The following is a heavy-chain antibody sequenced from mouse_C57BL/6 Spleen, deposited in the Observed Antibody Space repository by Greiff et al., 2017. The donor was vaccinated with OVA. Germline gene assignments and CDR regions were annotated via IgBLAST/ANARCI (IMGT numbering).Heavy chain of an antibody. J-gene: IGHJ2*01. CDR1: GFNFTNTY. Sequence: EVQRVESVAELVRPGASVKLSCTASGFNFTNTYMHWVQQRPEQGLEWIGRIDPANGNTKYAPKFQGKATITADTSSNTAYLQLSSLTSEDAAIYYCARDGYDYDNVGDYWGQGTTLTVSS. CDR3: ARDGYDYDNVGDY. D-gene: IGHD2-4*01. CDR2: IDPANGNT. V-gene: IGHV14-3*01.